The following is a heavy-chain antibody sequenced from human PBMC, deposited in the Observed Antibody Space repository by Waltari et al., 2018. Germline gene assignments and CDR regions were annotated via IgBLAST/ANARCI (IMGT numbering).Heavy chain of an antibody. D-gene: IGHD3-3*01. CDR2: IYSGGST. J-gene: IGHJ4*02. Sequence: EVQLVESGGGLIQPGWSLSLSCAVSGFTVSNNYMSWVRQAPGKGLEWVSVIYSGGSTYYADSVKGRFTISRDSSENTVYLQMSSLRAEDTALYYCARLDFWTGSYYWGQGTLVTVSS. CDR1: GFTVSNNY. V-gene: IGHV3-53*01. CDR3: ARLDFWTGSYY.